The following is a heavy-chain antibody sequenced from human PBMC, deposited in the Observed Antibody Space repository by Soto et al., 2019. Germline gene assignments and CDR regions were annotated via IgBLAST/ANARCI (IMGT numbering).Heavy chain of an antibody. D-gene: IGHD5-12*01. J-gene: IGHJ5*02. V-gene: IGHV3-21*01. Sequence: GGSLRLSCAASGFTFSSYSMNWVRQAPGKGLEWVSSISSSSSYIYYADSVKGRFTISRDNAKNSLYLQMNSLRAEDTAVYYCARGIQWGPDVDIVATITSHAEWFDPWGQGTLVTVSS. CDR1: GFTFSSYS. CDR2: ISSSSSYI. CDR3: ARGIQWGPDVDIVATITSHAEWFDP.